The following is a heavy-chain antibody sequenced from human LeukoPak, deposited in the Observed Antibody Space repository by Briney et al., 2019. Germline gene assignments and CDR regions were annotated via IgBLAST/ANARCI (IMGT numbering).Heavy chain of an antibody. Sequence: GGSLRLSCAASGFTFSSYAMSWVRQAPGKGLEWVAVISYDGSNKYYADSVKGRFTISRDNSKNTLYLQMNSLRAEDTAVYYCARDHQFYTMIVNGYFDYWGQGTLVTVSS. CDR1: GFTFSSYA. V-gene: IGHV3-30-3*01. J-gene: IGHJ4*02. CDR2: ISYDGSNK. D-gene: IGHD3-22*01. CDR3: ARDHQFYTMIVNGYFDY.